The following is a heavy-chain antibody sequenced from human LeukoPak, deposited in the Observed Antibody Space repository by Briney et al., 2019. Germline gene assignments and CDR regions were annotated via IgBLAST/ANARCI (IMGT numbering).Heavy chain of an antibody. CDR1: GFTFSSYS. Sequence: PGGSLRLSCAASGFTFSSYSMNWVRQAPGKGLEWVSSISSSSSYINYADSVKGRFTISRDNSKNTLYLQMNSLRAEDTAVYYCAKNNYWGQGTLVTVSS. CDR2: ISSSSSYI. CDR3: AKNNY. V-gene: IGHV3-21*04. J-gene: IGHJ4*02.